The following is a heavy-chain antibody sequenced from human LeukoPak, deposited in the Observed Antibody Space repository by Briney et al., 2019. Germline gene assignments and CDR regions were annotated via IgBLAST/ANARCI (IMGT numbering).Heavy chain of an antibody. CDR2: IIPIFGTA. Sequence: ASVKVSCKASGGTFSSYAISWVRQAPGQGLEWMGGIIPIFGTANYAQKFQGRVTITADESTSTAYMGLSSLRSEDTAVCYCARGLGAQPPPGVFDIWGQGTMVTVSS. J-gene: IGHJ3*02. CDR1: GGTFSSYA. CDR3: ARGLGAQPPPGVFDI. D-gene: IGHD2-8*01. V-gene: IGHV1-69*13.